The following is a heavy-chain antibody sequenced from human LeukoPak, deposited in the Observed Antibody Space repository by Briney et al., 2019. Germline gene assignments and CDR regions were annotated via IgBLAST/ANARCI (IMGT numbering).Heavy chain of an antibody. Sequence: GGSLRLSCAASGFTFNNYGMHWVRQAPGKGLQGVAFIRYDGRNKYYADPVKGRFTISRDNSKNTLYLQMNSLRAEDTAVYYCAKGPKRYNILTGYFVIETAFDIWGQGTMVTVSS. J-gene: IGHJ3*02. CDR3: AKGPKRYNILTGYFVIETAFDI. CDR2: IRYDGRNK. CDR1: GFTFNNYG. D-gene: IGHD3-9*01. V-gene: IGHV3-30*02.